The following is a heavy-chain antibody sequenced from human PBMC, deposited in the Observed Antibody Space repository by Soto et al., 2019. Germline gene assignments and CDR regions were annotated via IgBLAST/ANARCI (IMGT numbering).Heavy chain of an antibody. CDR3: ARQSYYDVLTGYLNWFDS. D-gene: IGHD3-9*01. CDR2: ISPIDSDT. V-gene: IGHV5-51*01. Sequence: GESLKISCKGSGFSFTSYWIGWVRQMPGKGLEWMGIISPIDSDTRYSPSFEGQDTISADNSISTAYLQWSSLKASDTGIYYCARQSYYDVLTGYLNWFDSWGRGTQVTVSS. J-gene: IGHJ5*01. CDR1: GFSFTSYW.